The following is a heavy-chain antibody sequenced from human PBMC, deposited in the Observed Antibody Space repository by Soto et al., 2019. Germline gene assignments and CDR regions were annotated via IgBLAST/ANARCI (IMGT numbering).Heavy chain of an antibody. CDR3: AKDRDIVVVPAATQGSDGKDV. D-gene: IGHD2-2*01. J-gene: IGHJ6*02. Sequence: GGSLRLSCAASGFTFSSYGMHWVRQAPGKGLEWVAVISYDGSNKYYADSVKGRFTISRDNSKNTLYLQMNSLRAEDTAVYYCAKDRDIVVVPAATQGSDGKDVWGQGTTVTVSS. CDR2: ISYDGSNK. CDR1: GFTFSSYG. V-gene: IGHV3-30*18.